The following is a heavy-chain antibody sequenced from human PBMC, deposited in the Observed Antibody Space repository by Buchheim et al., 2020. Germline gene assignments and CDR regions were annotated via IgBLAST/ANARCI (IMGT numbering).Heavy chain of an antibody. CDR1: GFSFSDRY. D-gene: IGHD3-22*01. V-gene: IGHV3-72*01. Sequence: EVQVVESGGGLVQPGGSLRLSCAASGFSFSDRYMDWVPRAPGKGLEWVGRSRNKANSYTTEYAASVTGRFIISRDDSGNSLYLQMNSLKTEDTAVYYCARGSTSGYSDNWGQGT. J-gene: IGHJ4*02. CDR2: SRNKANSYTT. CDR3: ARGSTSGYSDN.